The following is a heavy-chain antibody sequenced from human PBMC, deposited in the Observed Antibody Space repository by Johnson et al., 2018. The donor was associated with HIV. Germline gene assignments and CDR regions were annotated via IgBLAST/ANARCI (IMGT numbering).Heavy chain of an antibody. J-gene: IGHJ3*01. Sequence: VQLVESGGDLVQPGGSLRLSCVASTFTFRNYWMSWVRQAPGKGLEWVANIKQDGSEKYCVDSVKGRFTISRDNAKNSLYLQMNSLRAEDTAVYYCARGGLLWFGHPADWGQGTMVTVSS. CDR1: TFTFRNYW. CDR3: ARGGLLWFGHPAD. CDR2: IKQDGSEK. V-gene: IGHV3-7*01. D-gene: IGHD3-10*01.